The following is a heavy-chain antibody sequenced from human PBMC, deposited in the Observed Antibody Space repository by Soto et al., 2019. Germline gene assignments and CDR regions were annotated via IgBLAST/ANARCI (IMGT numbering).Heavy chain of an antibody. J-gene: IGHJ6*02. CDR3: ARGAAAGVDYGMDL. V-gene: IGHV4-4*07. CDR2: VYTSGGT. D-gene: IGHD6-13*01. CDR1: GGSISTYY. Sequence: SETLSLTCTFSGGSISTYYWSWIRQPAGKGLEWIGRVYTSGGTNYNPSLKSRVTMSRDTSKKQFFLSLSSVTAADTAVYYCARGAAAGVDYGMDLWGQGTTVTGS.